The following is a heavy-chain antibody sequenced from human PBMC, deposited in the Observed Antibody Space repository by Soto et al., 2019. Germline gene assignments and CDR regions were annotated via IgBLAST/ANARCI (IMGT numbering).Heavy chain of an antibody. CDR3: ARVFYTDSGGYPRPIFDS. V-gene: IGHV4-4*07. CDR2: IYRSGST. J-gene: IGHJ4*02. CDR1: GASVTDYS. D-gene: IGHD3-22*01. Sequence: QVQLQGSGPGLVRPSGTLSLTCSVSGASVTDYSWTWIRQPAGRGLEWIGLIYRSGSTTYNPSLESRVTMSLDTSKTQFSLRLTSGTAAGTAVYYCARVFYTDSGGYPRPIFDSWSQGTLVTVSS.